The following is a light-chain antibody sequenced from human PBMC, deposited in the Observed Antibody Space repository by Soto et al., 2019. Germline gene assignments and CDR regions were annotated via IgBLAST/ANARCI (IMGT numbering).Light chain of an antibody. J-gene: IGKJ5*01. V-gene: IGKV3-15*01. Sequence: DIVMTQSPATLSVSPGERATLSCRASQSVSSNLAWYQQKPGQAPRLLIYGAPTRATGIPARFSGSGSGTEFTLTISSLQSEDFAVYYCQQYNNWPPVTFGQGTRLEIK. CDR3: QQYNNWPPVT. CDR1: QSVSSN. CDR2: GAP.